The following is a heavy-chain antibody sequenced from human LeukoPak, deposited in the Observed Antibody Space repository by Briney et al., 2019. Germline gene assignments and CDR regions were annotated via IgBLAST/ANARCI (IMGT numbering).Heavy chain of an antibody. CDR2: IIPIFGTT. V-gene: IGHV1-69*13. Sequence: RASVKVSCKASGGTFSSYAISWVRQAPGQGLEWMGGIIPIFGTTNYAQKFQGRVTITADESTSTAYMELSSLRSEDTAVHYCARGPGDYYDSSGYYYFDYWGQGTLVTVSS. CDR1: GGTFSSYA. J-gene: IGHJ4*02. D-gene: IGHD3-22*01. CDR3: ARGPGDYYDSSGYYYFDY.